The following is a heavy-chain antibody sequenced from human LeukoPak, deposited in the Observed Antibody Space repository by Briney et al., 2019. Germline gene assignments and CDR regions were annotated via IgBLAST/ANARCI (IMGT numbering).Heavy chain of an antibody. Sequence: GGSLRLSCAASGFTFSSYWMSWVRQAPGKGLEWVANIKQDGSEKYYVDSVKGRFTISRDNAKNSLYLQMNSLRAEDTAVYYCARDQAAHSSGWYLRLNWFDPWGQGTLVTVSS. CDR3: ARDQAAHSSGWYLRLNWFDP. J-gene: IGHJ5*02. CDR2: IKQDGSEK. D-gene: IGHD6-19*01. CDR1: GFTFSSYW. V-gene: IGHV3-7*01.